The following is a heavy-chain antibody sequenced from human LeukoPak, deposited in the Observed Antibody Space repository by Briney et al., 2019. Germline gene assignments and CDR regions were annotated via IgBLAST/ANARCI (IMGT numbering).Heavy chain of an antibody. J-gene: IGHJ4*02. CDR3: ARSSSSGYYYYFDY. CDR2: IYTSGST. V-gene: IGHV4-4*07. Sequence: SETLSLTCTVSGGSISSYYWSWIRQPAGKGLEWIGRIYTSGSTNYNPSPKSRVTISVDKSKNQFSLKLSSVTAADTAVYYCARSSSSGYYYYFDYWGQGTLVTVSS. D-gene: IGHD3-22*01. CDR1: GGSISSYY.